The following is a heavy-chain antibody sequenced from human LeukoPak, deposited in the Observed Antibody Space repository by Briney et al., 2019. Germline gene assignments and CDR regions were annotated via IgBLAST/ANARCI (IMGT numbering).Heavy chain of an antibody. Sequence: PGGSLRLSCAASGFTVSSTYMSWVRQAPGKGLEWVSVIYSGGGTYYADSVKGRLTISRDNSKNTLYLQMNSLRAEDTAVYYCARGRGYSYGLYYFDYWGQGTLVTVSS. J-gene: IGHJ4*02. D-gene: IGHD5-18*01. CDR2: IYSGGGT. CDR3: ARGRGYSYGLYYFDY. V-gene: IGHV3-53*01. CDR1: GFTVSSTY.